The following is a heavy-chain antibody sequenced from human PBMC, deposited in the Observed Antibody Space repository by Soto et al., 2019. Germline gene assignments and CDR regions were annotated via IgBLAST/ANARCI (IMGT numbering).Heavy chain of an antibody. CDR2: IIPIFGTA. CDR3: ARVPENYYDSSGYSYASFDY. CDR1: GGTFSSYA. V-gene: IGHV1-69*01. J-gene: IGHJ4*02. D-gene: IGHD3-22*01. Sequence: QVQLVQSGAEVKKPGSSVKVSCKASGGTFSSYAISWVRQAPGQGLEWMGGIIPIFGTANYAQKFQGRVTINADESTSTAYMELSSLRSEDTAVYYCARVPENYYDSSGYSYASFDYWGQGTLVTVAS.